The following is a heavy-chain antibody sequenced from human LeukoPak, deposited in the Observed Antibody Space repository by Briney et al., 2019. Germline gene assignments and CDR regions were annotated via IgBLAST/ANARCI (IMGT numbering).Heavy chain of an antibody. Sequence: ASVKVSCKASGYTFTSYYMHWVRQAPGQGLEWMGIINPSGGSTSYAQKFQGRVTMTRDTSTSTVYMELSSLRSEDTAVYYCARAPLDSSSWYTVYYYYGMDVWGQGTTVTVSS. V-gene: IGHV1-46*01. CDR3: ARAPLDSSSWYTVYYYYGMDV. D-gene: IGHD6-13*01. J-gene: IGHJ6*02. CDR1: GYTFTSYY. CDR2: INPSGGST.